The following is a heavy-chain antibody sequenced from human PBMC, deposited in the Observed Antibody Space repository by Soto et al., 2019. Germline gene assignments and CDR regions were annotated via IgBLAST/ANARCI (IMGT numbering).Heavy chain of an antibody. CDR2: ISYDGSNQ. CDR3: AKVITTVTTGFDY. D-gene: IGHD4-17*01. J-gene: IGHJ4*02. V-gene: IGHV3-30*18. Sequence: QVQQVESGGGVVQPGRSLRLSCAASGFTFSSYCMHWVRQAPGKGLEWVSVISYDGSNQYYADSVNGRCTISRDKSNNTLYLQMNSLRAEYTAVYYFAKVITTVTTGFDYWGQGTLVTVSS. CDR1: GFTFSSYC.